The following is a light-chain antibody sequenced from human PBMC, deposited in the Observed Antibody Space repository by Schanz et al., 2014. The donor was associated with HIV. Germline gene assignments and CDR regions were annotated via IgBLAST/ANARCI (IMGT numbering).Light chain of an antibody. Sequence: AIRMTQSPSSFSASTGDRVNITCRASQDISSYLAWYQQKPGKAPDLLIYASSTLHSGVPSRFSGSGYGTEFTLTISSLQPEDFATYYCQQLNSHPPWTFGQGTKVEIK. V-gene: IGKV1-8*01. J-gene: IGKJ1*01. CDR1: QDISSY. CDR3: QQLNSHPPWT. CDR2: ASS.